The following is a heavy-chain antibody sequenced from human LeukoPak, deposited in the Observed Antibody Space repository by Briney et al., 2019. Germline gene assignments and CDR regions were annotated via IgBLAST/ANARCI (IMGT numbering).Heavy chain of an antibody. CDR3: ARAHSGYYDSSGYSFNWFDP. J-gene: IGHJ5*02. V-gene: IGHV1-69*13. Sequence: ASVKVSRKASGGTFSSYAIGWVRQAPGQGLEWMGGIIPIFGTANYAQKFQGRVTITADESTSTAYMELSSLRSEDTAVYYCARAHSGYYDSSGYSFNWFDPWGQGTLVTVSS. CDR2: IIPIFGTA. D-gene: IGHD3-22*01. CDR1: GGTFSSYA.